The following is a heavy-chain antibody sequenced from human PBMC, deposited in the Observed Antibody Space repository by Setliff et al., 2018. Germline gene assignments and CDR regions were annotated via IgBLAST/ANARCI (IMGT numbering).Heavy chain of an antibody. D-gene: IGHD6-25*01. Sequence: GGSLRLSCAASGFAFNNYPMGWVRQAPGKGLEWVSGISDDGGRTYYADSVKGRFTISRDNSKNTLYLQMSSLRAEDTAVYYCAKSGQTSPYYYYYLDVWGKGTTVTVSS. CDR2: ISDDGGRT. CDR3: AKSGQTSPYYYYYLDV. CDR1: GFAFNNYP. J-gene: IGHJ6*03. V-gene: IGHV3-23*01.